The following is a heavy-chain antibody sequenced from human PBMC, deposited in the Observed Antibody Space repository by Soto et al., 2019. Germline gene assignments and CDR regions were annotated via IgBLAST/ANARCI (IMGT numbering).Heavy chain of an antibody. CDR1: GFTFSSYS. CDR2: ISSSSSTI. Sequence: GGSLRLSCAASGFTFSSYSMNWVRKAPGKGLEWVSYISSSSSTIYYADCVKGRFTSSRDNAKNSLYLQMNSLRDEETAVYYGARVGPGSSSWYSKGRMYYFDYWGQGTLVTVSS. CDR3: ARVGPGSSSWYSKGRMYYFDY. D-gene: IGHD6-13*01. V-gene: IGHV3-48*02. J-gene: IGHJ4*02.